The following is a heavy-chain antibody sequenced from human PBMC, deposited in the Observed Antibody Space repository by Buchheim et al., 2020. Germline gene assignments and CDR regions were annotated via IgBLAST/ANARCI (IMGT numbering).Heavy chain of an antibody. CDR3: AKDLNAGTIV. V-gene: IGHV3-48*01. Sequence: EVQLVESGGGLVQPGGSLRLSCAASGFTFSRYSMNWVRQAPGKGLEWVSYISSSSSTIYYADSVKGRFTISRDNSKNTLYLQMNSLRAEDTAVYYCAKDLNAGTIVWGQGTL. D-gene: IGHD6-13*01. J-gene: IGHJ4*02. CDR1: GFTFSRYS. CDR2: ISSSSSTI.